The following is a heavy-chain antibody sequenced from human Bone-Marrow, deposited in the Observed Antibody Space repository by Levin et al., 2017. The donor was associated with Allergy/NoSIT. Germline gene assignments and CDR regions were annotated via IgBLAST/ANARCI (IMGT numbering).Heavy chain of an antibody. CDR2: IYYIGNT. CDR1: GGSIISGGYY. D-gene: IGHD2-8*02. Sequence: SETLSLTCTVSGGSIISGGYYWSWIRQYPGKGLEWIGYIYYIGNTYYNPSLKSRLTISVDTSKNQFSLKLTSVTAADTAVYYCARGIIGDVRVAHKEAFDIWGQGTMVSVSS. J-gene: IGHJ3*02. CDR3: ARGIIGDVRVAHKEAFDI. V-gene: IGHV4-31*03.